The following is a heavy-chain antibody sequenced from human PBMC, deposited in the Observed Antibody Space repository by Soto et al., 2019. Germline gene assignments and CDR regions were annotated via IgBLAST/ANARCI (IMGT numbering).Heavy chain of an antibody. D-gene: IGHD3-22*01. J-gene: IGHJ2*01. CDR2: SDPSGST. V-gene: IGHV4-4*07. Sequence: QVQLQESGPGLVKPSETLSLTCTVSGGSISSYYWSWIRQPAGKGLEWIGRSDPSGSTNYNPSLKSRVTMSVDTSKNQFSLKLSSVTAADTAVYYCARDGPYDSSGYYPRFNWYFDLWGRGTLVTVSS. CDR3: ARDGPYDSSGYYPRFNWYFDL. CDR1: GGSISSYY.